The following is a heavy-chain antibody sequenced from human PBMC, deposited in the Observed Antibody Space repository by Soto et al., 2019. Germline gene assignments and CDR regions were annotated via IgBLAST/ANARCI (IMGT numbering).Heavy chain of an antibody. J-gene: IGHJ2*01. CDR2: IYYSGST. CDR1: GGSISSGGYS. D-gene: IGHD3-10*01. V-gene: IGHV4-31*03. Sequence: HVQLQESGPGLVKPSQTLSLTCTVSGGSISSGGYSWSWLRQHPGKGLEWIGYIYYSGSTYYNQSPKSRVTIAVDASKNQYSLKLSSMTAADTAVYYCAGGVRYLDLWGRGTLVTVSS. CDR3: AGGVRYLDL.